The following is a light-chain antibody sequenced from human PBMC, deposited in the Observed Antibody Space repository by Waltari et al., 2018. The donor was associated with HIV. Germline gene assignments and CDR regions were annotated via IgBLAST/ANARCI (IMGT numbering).Light chain of an antibody. CDR3: MQALQTPWT. CDR1: QSLLHSNGNNY. Sequence: DIVMTQSPLSLPVTPGEPASISCRSSQSLLHSNGNNYLAWYLQKPGQSPQLLIYLGSNRASGVPDRFSGSGSGTDLTLKISRVEAEDVGVYYCMQALQTPWTFGQGTKVEIK. J-gene: IGKJ1*01. V-gene: IGKV2-28*01. CDR2: LGS.